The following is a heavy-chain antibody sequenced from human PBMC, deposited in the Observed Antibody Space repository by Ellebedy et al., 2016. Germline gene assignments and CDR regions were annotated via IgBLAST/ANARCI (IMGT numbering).Heavy chain of an antibody. CDR2: INHSGTT. CDR3: ARVSATWFDP. V-gene: IGHV4-59*11. J-gene: IGHJ5*02. D-gene: IGHD5/OR15-5a*01. Sequence: SETLSLTXTVSGGSLTSHYWSWIRQPPGKGLEWIAYINHSGTTLYNSSLKSRVSISVDTSKNQFSLNLVSVTAADTAVYYCARVSATWFDPWGRGTPVTVSS. CDR1: GGSLTSHY.